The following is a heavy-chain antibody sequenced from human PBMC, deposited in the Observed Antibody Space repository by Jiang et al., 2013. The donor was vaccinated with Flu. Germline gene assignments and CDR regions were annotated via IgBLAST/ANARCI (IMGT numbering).Heavy chain of an antibody. D-gene: IGHD3-16*01. CDR2: ISGSGGST. CDR3: AKVLGLDHDAFDI. J-gene: IGHJ3*02. Sequence: QLLESGEAWYQPGGSLRLSCAASGFTFSSYAMSWVRQAPGKGLEWVSAISGSGGSTYYADSVKGRFTISKRDNSKNTLYLQMNSLRAEDTAVYYCAKVLGLDHDAFDIWGQGTMVTVSS. CDR1: GFTFSSYA. V-gene: IGHV3-23*01.